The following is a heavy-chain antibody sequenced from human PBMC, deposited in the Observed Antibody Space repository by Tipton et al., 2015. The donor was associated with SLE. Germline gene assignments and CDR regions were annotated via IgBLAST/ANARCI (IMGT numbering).Heavy chain of an antibody. V-gene: IGHV4-30-2*01. CDR1: GGSISSGGYS. D-gene: IGHD1-26*01. CDR3: ARKKGAIAAFGY. J-gene: IGHJ4*02. CDR2: IYHSGST. Sequence: TLSLTCAVSGGSISSGGYSWSWIRQPPGKGLEWIGYIYHSGSTYYNPSLKSRVTISVDRSKNQFSLKLSSVTAADTAVYYCARKKGAIAAFGYWGQGTPVTVSS.